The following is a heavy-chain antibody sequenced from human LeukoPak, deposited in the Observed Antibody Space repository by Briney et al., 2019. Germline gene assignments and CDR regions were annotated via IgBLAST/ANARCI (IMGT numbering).Heavy chain of an antibody. CDR2: ISSSGSTI. Sequence: PGGSLRLSCAASGFTFSSYEMNWVRQAPGKGLEWVSYISSSGSTIYYADSVKGRFTLSRDNAKNTLYLQMNRLRAEDTAVYYCARAYDYSGYDWVLGYWGQGTLVTVSS. V-gene: IGHV3-48*03. CDR1: GFTFSSYE. D-gene: IGHD5-12*01. CDR3: ARAYDYSGYDWVLGY. J-gene: IGHJ4*02.